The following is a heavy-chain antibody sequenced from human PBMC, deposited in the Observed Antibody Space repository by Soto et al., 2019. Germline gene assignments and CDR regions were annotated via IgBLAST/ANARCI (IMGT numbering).Heavy chain of an antibody. CDR3: AQCLLGVNYYYGMDV. J-gene: IGHJ6*02. Sequence: QVQLVQSGAEVKKPGSSVKVSCKASGGTFISYAINWVRQAPGQGLEWMGGIIPIFATADYAQKFQGRVTIPADESTSTAYMELSSLRSEDTAVYYCAQCLLGVNYYYGMDVWGQGTTVTVSS. D-gene: IGHD3-16*01. V-gene: IGHV1-69*12. CDR1: GGTFISYA. CDR2: IIPIFATA.